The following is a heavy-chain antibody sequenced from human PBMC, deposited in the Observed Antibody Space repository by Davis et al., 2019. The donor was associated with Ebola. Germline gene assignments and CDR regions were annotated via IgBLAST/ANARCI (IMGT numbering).Heavy chain of an antibody. CDR1: GYTFTSYA. J-gene: IGHJ3*02. CDR2: IIPIFGTA. CDR3: AKAAPGPGYDDAFDI. Sequence: AASVKVSCKASGYTFTSYAISWVRQAPGQGLEWMGGIIPIFGTANYAQKFQGRVTITADESTSTAYMELSSLRSEDTAVYYCAKAAPGPGYDDAFDIWGQGTMVTVSS. D-gene: IGHD5-12*01. V-gene: IGHV1-69*13.